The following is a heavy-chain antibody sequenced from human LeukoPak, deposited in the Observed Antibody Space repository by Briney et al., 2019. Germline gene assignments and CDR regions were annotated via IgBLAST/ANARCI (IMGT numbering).Heavy chain of an antibody. CDR1: GYTFTSYG. D-gene: IGHD3-9*01. CDR3: ARADYDILTGYYHY. CDR2: ISAYNGNT. V-gene: IGHV1-18*01. Sequence: AAVKVSCKASGYTFTSYGISWVRQAPGQGLEWMGWISAYNGNTTYAQKFQGRVTMTRDTYISKHYMELSRLRSDDTAVYYCARADYDILTGYYHYWGQGTLVTVSS. J-gene: IGHJ4*02.